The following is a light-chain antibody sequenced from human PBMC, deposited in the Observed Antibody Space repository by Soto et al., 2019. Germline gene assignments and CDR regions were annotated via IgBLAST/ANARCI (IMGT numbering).Light chain of an antibody. Sequence: EVVMTQSPATLSVSPGERATLSCRASQSVSTNLAWYQQKPGQGPRLLIFGASTRAIGIPARFSGGGSGTDFTLSISSLEPEDFAVYYCQQRSDWLTFGGGTKVDIK. CDR2: GAS. V-gene: IGKV3-15*01. CDR1: QSVSTN. CDR3: QQRSDWLT. J-gene: IGKJ4*01.